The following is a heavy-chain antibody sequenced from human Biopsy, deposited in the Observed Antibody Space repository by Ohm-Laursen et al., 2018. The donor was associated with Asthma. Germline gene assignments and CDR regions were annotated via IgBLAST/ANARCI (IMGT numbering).Heavy chain of an antibody. CDR2: IMTVFGTT. CDR1: GGTFSNFA. CDR3: ARCQVGYSSGWSLLLKKIYYSGMDV. Sequence: ASVKVSCKAPGGTFSNFAIRWVRQAPGQGHEWLGGIMTVFGTTNYAQKFQGRVTITADESTSTAYMEVTSLRSEDTAIYYCARCQVGYSSGWSLLLKKIYYSGMDVWGQGTAVTVSS. V-gene: IGHV1-69*13. D-gene: IGHD6-19*01. J-gene: IGHJ6*02.